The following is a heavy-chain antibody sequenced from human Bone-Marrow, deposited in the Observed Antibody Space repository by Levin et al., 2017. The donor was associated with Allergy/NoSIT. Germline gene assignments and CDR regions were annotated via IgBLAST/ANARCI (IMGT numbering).Heavy chain of an antibody. CDR2: ISSSSHI. CDR3: ARGDDAFDI. J-gene: IGHJ3*02. V-gene: IGHV3-21*01. CDR1: GFTISTYS. Sequence: GESLKISCAASGFTISTYSMNWVRQAPGKGLEWVSSISSSSHIYFADSVKGRFAISRDNAKNSLFLQMKSLRGEDTAVYYCARGDDAFDIWGQGTMVTVSS.